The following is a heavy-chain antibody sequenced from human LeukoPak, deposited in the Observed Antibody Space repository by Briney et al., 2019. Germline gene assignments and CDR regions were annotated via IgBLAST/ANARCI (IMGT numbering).Heavy chain of an antibody. J-gene: IGHJ4*02. CDR2: TYYRSKWYN. D-gene: IGHD3-22*01. CDR1: GDSVSSNSAA. V-gene: IGHV6-1*01. Sequence: SQTLSLTCAISGDSVSSNSAAWNWLRQSPSRGLEWLGRTYYRSKWYNDYAVSVKSRIIISPDTSKNQFSLQLNSVTPEDTAVYYCARASVNGYDYRGVDHWGQGTQVTVSS. CDR3: ARASVNGYDYRGVDH.